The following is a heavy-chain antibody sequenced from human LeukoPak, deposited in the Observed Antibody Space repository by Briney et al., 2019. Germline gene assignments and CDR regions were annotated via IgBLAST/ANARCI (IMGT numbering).Heavy chain of an antibody. J-gene: IGHJ6*03. V-gene: IGHV3-64*01. Sequence: GGSLRLSCAASGFTFSSYAMHWVRQAPGKGLEYVSAISSNGGSTYYANSVKGRFTISRDNSKNTLYLQMGSLRAEDMAVYYCARVVWSSNGYYYYYMDVWGKGTTVTVSS. CDR3: ARVVWSSNGYYYYYMDV. D-gene: IGHD3/OR15-3a*01. CDR2: ISSNGGST. CDR1: GFTFSSYA.